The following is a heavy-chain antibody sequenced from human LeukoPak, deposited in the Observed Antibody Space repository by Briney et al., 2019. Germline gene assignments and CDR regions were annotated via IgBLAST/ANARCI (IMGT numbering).Heavy chain of an antibody. CDR3: ARDPYGSGSYTPYNWFDP. Sequence: GASVKVPCKASGGTFSSYAISWVRQAPGQGLEWMGGIIPIFGTANYAQKFQGRVTITADESTSTAYMELSSLRSEDTAVYYCARDPYGSGSYTPYNWFDPWGQGTLVTVSS. CDR2: IIPIFGTA. CDR1: GGTFSSYA. D-gene: IGHD3-10*01. J-gene: IGHJ5*02. V-gene: IGHV1-69*13.